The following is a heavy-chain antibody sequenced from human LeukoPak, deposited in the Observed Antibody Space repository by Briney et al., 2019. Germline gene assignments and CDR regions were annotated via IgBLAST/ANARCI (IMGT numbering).Heavy chain of an antibody. Sequence: QPGGSLRLSCAASGFTVSSNYMSWVRQAPGKGLEWVSVIYSGGSTYYADSVKGRFTISRDNSKNTLYLQMNSLRAEDTAVYYCATRGGAAVWKGIRSSERPYYYYGMDVWGQGTTVTVSS. D-gene: IGHD6-13*01. CDR2: IYSGGST. J-gene: IGHJ6*02. CDR1: GFTVSSNY. CDR3: ATRGGAAVWKGIRSSERPYYYYGMDV. V-gene: IGHV3-53*01.